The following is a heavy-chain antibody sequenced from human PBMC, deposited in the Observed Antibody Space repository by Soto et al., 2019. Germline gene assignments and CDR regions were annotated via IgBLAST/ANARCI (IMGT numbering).Heavy chain of an antibody. V-gene: IGHV1-18*04. Sequence: ASVKVSCRASGYTFTSYYMHWVRQAPGQPLEWLGWISLYSDGTNYAQKFQGRVSMTTDTSTTTAYMELRSLRPDDTAVYYCARVVPGAEAWFGPCGQGTLVTVS. CDR3: ARVVPGAEAWFGP. CDR1: GYTFTSYY. CDR2: ISLYSDGT. J-gene: IGHJ5*02. D-gene: IGHD2-2*01.